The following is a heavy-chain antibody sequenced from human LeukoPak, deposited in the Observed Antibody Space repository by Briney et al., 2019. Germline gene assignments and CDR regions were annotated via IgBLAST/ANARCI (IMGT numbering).Heavy chain of an antibody. J-gene: IGHJ1*01. V-gene: IGHV1-69*04. CDR2: IIPVLGIA. D-gene: IGHD1-26*01. CDR1: GGTFSSYA. Sequence: GASVTVSCKASGGTFSSYAISWVRQAPGQGLEWMGRIIPVLGIANYAQKFQGRVTITADKSTSTAYMELSSLRSEDTAVYYCARDFREGAKHWGQGTLVTVSS. CDR3: ARDFREGAKH.